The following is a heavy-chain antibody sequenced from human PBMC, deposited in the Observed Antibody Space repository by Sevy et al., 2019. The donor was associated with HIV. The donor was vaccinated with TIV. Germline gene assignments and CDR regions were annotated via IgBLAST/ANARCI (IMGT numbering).Heavy chain of an antibody. J-gene: IGHJ4*02. Sequence: GGSLRLSCAASGFTFSKYYMSWVRQPPGKRLEWVSTLSFGCGEINYADSVKGRFTISRDNSKSSVYLQMNNLRPEDTAVYYCAREGCTKPHDYWGQGTLVTVSS. D-gene: IGHD2-8*01. V-gene: IGHV3-23*01. CDR1: GFTFSKYY. CDR3: AREGCTKPHDY. CDR2: LSFGCGEI.